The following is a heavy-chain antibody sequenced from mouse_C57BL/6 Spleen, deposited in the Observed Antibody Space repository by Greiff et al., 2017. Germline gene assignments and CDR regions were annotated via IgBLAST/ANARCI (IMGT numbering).Heavy chain of an antibody. CDR1: GYSITSGYY. J-gene: IGHJ1*03. CDR2: ISYDGSN. D-gene: IGHD4-1*02. V-gene: IGHV3-6*01. Sequence: EVQLQQSGPGLVKPSQSLSLTCSVTGYSITSGYYWNWIRQFPGNKLEWMGYISYDGSNNYHPSLKNRISITRDTSKNQFFLKLNSVTTEDTATYYCARAQLVHWYFDVWGTGTTVTVSS. CDR3: ARAQLVHWYFDV.